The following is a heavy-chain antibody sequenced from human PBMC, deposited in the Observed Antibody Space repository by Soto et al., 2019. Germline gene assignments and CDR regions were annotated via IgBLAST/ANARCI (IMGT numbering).Heavy chain of an antibody. CDR1: GGTFSSYA. J-gene: IGHJ4*02. CDR2: IIPIFGTA. Sequence: QVQLVQSGAEVKKPGSSVKVSCKASGGTFSSYAISWVRQAPGQGLEWMGGIIPIFGTANYAQKFQGRVTITADESTSTAYMELSSLRSEDTAVYYCARGFDYYDSSGCPYYFDYWGQGTLVTVSS. CDR3: ARGFDYYDSSGCPYYFDY. V-gene: IGHV1-69*01. D-gene: IGHD3-22*01.